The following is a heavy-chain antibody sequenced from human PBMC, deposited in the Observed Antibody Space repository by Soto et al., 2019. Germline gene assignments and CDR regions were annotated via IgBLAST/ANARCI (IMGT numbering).Heavy chain of an antibody. Sequence: EVQLVESGGGLVQPGGSLRLSCAASGFTVSSNYMSWVRQAPGKGLEWVSVIYSGGSTYYADSVKGRFTISRDNSKNTLYLQMNSLRAEDTAVYYFARGVEAAGTCFDYWGQGTLVTVSS. D-gene: IGHD6-13*01. CDR2: IYSGGST. CDR1: GFTVSSNY. J-gene: IGHJ4*02. V-gene: IGHV3-66*01. CDR3: ARGVEAAGTCFDY.